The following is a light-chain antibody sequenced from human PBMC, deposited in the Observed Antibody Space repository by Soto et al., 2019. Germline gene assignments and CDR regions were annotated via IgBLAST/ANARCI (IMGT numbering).Light chain of an antibody. V-gene: IGKV1-5*01. CDR3: QQYNTYSPERT. CDR2: DAS. Sequence: DIQMTQSPSTLSAFVGGRVTITCRASQSIGRWLAWYQQKPGKAPKLLIYDASSLESGVPSRFSGSGSGTEFTLTISSLQPDDFATYYCQQYNTYSPERTFGQGTKVDSK. CDR1: QSIGRW. J-gene: IGKJ1*01.